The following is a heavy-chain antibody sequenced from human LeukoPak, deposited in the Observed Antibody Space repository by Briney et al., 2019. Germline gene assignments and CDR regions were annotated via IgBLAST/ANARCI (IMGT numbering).Heavy chain of an antibody. CDR3: AKPRITMIVVVSDFDY. CDR2: INTDGSST. D-gene: IGHD3-22*01. V-gene: IGHV3-74*01. J-gene: IGHJ4*02. Sequence: PGGSLRLSCAASGFTFSSYWMHWVRQAPGKGLVWVSRINTDGSSTSYADSVKGRFTISRDNSKNTLYLQMNSLRAEDTAVYYCAKPRITMIVVVSDFDYWGQGTLVTVSS. CDR1: GFTFSSYW.